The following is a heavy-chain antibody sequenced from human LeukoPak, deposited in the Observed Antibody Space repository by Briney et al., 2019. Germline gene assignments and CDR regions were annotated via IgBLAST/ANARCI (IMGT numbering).Heavy chain of an antibody. J-gene: IGHJ3*02. D-gene: IGHD6-19*01. Sequence: PGGSLRLSCAASGFTVSSNYMSWVRQAPGKGLEWVSVIYSGGSTYYADSVKDRSTISRDNSKNTLYLQMNSLRAEDTAVYYCARGRSYSSGWYAFDIWGQGTMVTVSS. V-gene: IGHV3-66*01. CDR3: ARGRSYSSGWYAFDI. CDR2: IYSGGST. CDR1: GFTVSSNY.